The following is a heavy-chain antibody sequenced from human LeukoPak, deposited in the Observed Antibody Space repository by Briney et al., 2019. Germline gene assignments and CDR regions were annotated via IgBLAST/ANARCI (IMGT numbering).Heavy chain of an antibody. J-gene: IGHJ4*02. CDR3: ARGHSYYDSSGPNDY. CDR2: INHSGST. D-gene: IGHD3-22*01. V-gene: IGHV4-34*01. Sequence: PSETLSLTCAVYGGSFSGYYWSWIRQPPGKGLEWIGEINHSGSTNYNPSLKSRVTISVDTSKNQFSLNLSSVTAADTAVYYCARGHSYYDSSGPNDYWGQGTLVTVSS. CDR1: GGSFSGYY.